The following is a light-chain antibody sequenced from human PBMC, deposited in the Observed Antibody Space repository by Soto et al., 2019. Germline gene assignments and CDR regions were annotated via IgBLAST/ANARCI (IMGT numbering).Light chain of an antibody. CDR1: SSDVGGYNS. V-gene: IGLV2-14*01. CDR3: SSWTSSSSYV. J-gene: IGLJ1*01. Sequence: QSALTQPASASGSPGQSIAISCTGTSSDVGGYNSAPWYQQYPGKAPKLMIHDVSNRPSGVSDRFSGSKSGNTASLTISGLQAEDEADYYCSSWTSSSSYVFGSGNKVTVL. CDR2: DVS.